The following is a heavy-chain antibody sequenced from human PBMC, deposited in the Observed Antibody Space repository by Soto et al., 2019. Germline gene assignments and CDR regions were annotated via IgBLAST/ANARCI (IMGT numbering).Heavy chain of an antibody. Sequence: EVHLVESGGDVVQPGGSLRLSCAASGFTFDDHNMHWVRQAPGKGLQWVSLISWDGDTTYYADSVKGRFTISRDNSNNSLYLQMNALTTEDTALYYCASSQGDYWGQGTLVTVSS. CDR1: GFTFDDHN. CDR3: ASSQGDY. V-gene: IGHV3-43*01. CDR2: ISWDGDTT. J-gene: IGHJ4*02.